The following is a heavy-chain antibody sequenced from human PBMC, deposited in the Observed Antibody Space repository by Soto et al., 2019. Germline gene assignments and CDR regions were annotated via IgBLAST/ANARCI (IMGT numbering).Heavy chain of an antibody. D-gene: IGHD3-9*01. CDR3: ASLRYFDWALAY. CDR2: IYSGGST. CDR1: VFTVSSNY. Sequence: PGGSLRISCAASVFTVSSNYMTWVRQAPGKGLEWVSVIYSGGSTYYADAVKGRFTISRHNSKNTLYLQMNSLRAEDTAVYYCASLRYFDWALAYWGQGTLVTVSS. V-gene: IGHV3-53*04. J-gene: IGHJ4*02.